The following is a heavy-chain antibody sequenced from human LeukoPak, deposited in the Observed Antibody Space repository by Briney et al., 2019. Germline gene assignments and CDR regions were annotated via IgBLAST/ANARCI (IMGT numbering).Heavy chain of an antibody. Sequence: SVKVSCRPSGGSFNTYAINWVRQAPGQGLEWMGAIILMFGTSHYAQNFQGRVTITADESTNTVYMELSSLSSEDTAMYYCASRRFGDLLFDYWGQGTLVTVSS. CDR3: ASRRFGDLLFDY. CDR1: GGSFNTYA. J-gene: IGHJ4*02. V-gene: IGHV1-69*13. D-gene: IGHD3-10*01. CDR2: IILMFGTS.